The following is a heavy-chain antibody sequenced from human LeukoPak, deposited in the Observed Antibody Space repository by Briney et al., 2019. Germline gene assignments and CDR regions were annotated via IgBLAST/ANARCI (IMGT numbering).Heavy chain of an antibody. V-gene: IGHV4-4*02. D-gene: IGHD3-22*01. J-gene: IGHJ3*02. CDR1: GGSISSSNW. Sequence: SGTLSLTCAVSGGSISSSNWWSWVRQPPGKGLEWIGEIYHSGSTNYNPSLKSRVTISVDKSKNQFSLKLSSVTAADTAVYYCARGRRGTMIVVVITDRHAFDIWGQGTMVTVSS. CDR2: IYHSGST. CDR3: ARGRRGTMIVVVITDRHAFDI.